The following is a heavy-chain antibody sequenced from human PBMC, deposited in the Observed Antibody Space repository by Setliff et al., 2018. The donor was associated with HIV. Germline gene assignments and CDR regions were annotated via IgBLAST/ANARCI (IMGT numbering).Heavy chain of an antibody. Sequence: KPSETLSLTCTISGGSFGVYRWSWIRQSAGRGLEWIGRIDSSETTDYKPSLKGRVAISVDTSENQFSLRLNSVTAADTAVYYCARYRYYYDSSGYGRWFDPWGQGTLVTVSS. D-gene: IGHD3-22*01. V-gene: IGHV4-4*07. J-gene: IGHJ5*02. CDR2: IDSSETT. CDR1: GGSFGVYR. CDR3: ARYRYYYDSSGYGRWFDP.